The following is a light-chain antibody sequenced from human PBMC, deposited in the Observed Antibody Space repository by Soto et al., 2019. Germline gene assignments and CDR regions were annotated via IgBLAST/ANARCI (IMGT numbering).Light chain of an antibody. CDR2: GAS. Sequence: EIVLTQSPGTLSLSPGERATLSCRASQSVSSSYLAWYQHKPGQAPRLLIYGASSRATGIPDRFSGSGSGTDFXLTISXXEPXDFAVXYCQXXGSSPHTFGQGTKLEIK. V-gene: IGKV3-20*01. CDR1: QSVSSSY. CDR3: QXXGSSPHT. J-gene: IGKJ2*01.